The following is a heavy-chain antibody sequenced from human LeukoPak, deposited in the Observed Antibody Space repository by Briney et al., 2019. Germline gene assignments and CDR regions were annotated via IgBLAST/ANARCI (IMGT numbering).Heavy chain of an antibody. J-gene: IGHJ4*02. V-gene: IGHV7-4-1*02. Sequence: GASVKVSCKASGYTFTSYGISWVRQAPGQGLEWMGWINTNTGNPTYAQGFTGRFVFSLDTSVSTAYLQISSLKAEDTAVYSCARGYSYGSPSEAYYFDYWGQGTLVTVSS. CDR3: ARGYSYGSPSEAYYFDY. D-gene: IGHD5-18*01. CDR1: GYTFTSYG. CDR2: INTNTGNP.